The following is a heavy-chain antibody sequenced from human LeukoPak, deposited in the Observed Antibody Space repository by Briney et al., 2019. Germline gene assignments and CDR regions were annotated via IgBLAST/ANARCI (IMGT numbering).Heavy chain of an antibody. CDR2: INPNSGGT. D-gene: IGHD2-2*01. V-gene: IGHV1-2*02. CDR1: GYTFTGYC. CDR3: ARGPICSSTSCYRLSWFDP. Sequence: ASVKVSCTASGYTFTGYCMHWVRQAPGQGLEWMGWINPNSGGTNYAQKFQGRVTMTRDTSISTAYMELSRLRSDDTAVYYCARGPICSSTSCYRLSWFDPWGQGTLVTVSS. J-gene: IGHJ5*02.